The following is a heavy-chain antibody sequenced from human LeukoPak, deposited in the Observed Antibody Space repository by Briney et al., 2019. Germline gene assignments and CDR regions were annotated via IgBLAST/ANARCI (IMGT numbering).Heavy chain of an antibody. CDR2: TYYRSKWYN. Sequence: SQTLSLTCAICRHSDSRNSAAGDWIRQSPSRVLEWLGRTYYRSKWYNEYAVSVKSRITINPDTSNDQLTLQLNSVTPEDTAVYYCARGAWGSCFDSWGQGTLVTVSS. V-gene: IGHV6-1*01. D-gene: IGHD7-27*01. CDR3: ARGAWGSCFDS. CDR1: RHSDSRNSAA. J-gene: IGHJ4*02.